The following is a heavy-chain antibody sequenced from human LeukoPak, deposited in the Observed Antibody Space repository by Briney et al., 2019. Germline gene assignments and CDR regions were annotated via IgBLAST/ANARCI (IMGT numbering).Heavy chain of an antibody. CDR2: ISAYNGNT. V-gene: IGHV1-18*01. J-gene: IGHJ4*02. Sequence: GASVKVSCKASGYTFTSYGISWVRQAPGQGPEWMGWISAYNGNTNYAQKFQGRVTMTTDTSTSTAYMELRSLRSDDTAVYYCARDHYYYDSSGLIEGDYWGQGTLVTVSS. CDR3: ARDHYYYDSSGLIEGDY. CDR1: GYTFTSYG. D-gene: IGHD3-22*01.